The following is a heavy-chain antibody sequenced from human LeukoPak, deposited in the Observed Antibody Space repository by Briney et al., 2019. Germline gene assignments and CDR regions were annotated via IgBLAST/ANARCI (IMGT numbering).Heavy chain of an antibody. D-gene: IGHD4-17*01. CDR2: INPNSGGT. CDR1: GYTFTGYY. J-gene: IGHJ3*02. Sequence: ASVKVSCKASGYTFTGYYMHWVRQAPGQGLEWMGWINPNSGGTNYAQKFQGRVTMTRDTSISTAYMELSRLRSDDTAVYYCARDLKHYTVTTYAFDIWGQGTMVTVSS. CDR3: ARDLKHYTVTTYAFDI. V-gene: IGHV1-2*02.